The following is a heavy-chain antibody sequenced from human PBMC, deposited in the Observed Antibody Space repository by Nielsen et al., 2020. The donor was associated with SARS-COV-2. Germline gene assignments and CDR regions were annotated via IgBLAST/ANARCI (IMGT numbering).Heavy chain of an antibody. CDR2: ISSSSSYT. CDR3: ARVSAANLLGY. Sequence: GGSLRLSCAASGFTFSDYYMSWIRQAPGKGLEWVSYISSSSSYTNYADSVKGRFTISRDNAKNSLYLQMNSLRAEDTAVYYCARVSAANLLGYWGQGTLVTVSS. V-gene: IGHV3-11*05. CDR1: GFTFSDYY. J-gene: IGHJ4*02. D-gene: IGHD2-15*01.